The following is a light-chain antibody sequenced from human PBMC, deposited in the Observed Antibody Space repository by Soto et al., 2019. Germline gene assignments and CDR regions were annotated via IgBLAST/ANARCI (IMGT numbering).Light chain of an antibody. J-gene: IGLJ2*01. CDR2: DND. Sequence: QSVLTQPPSVSAAPGQKVTISCSGSSSNIGNNYVSWYQQFPGTAPKLLIHDNDKRPSGIPDRFSGSKSGTSATLGITGLQTGDEADYYCGTWDGSLSSLVFGGGTKLTV. CDR1: SSNIGNNY. V-gene: IGLV1-51*01. CDR3: GTWDGSLSSLV.